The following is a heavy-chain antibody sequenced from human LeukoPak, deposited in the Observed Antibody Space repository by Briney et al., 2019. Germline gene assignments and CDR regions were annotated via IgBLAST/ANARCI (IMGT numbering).Heavy chain of an antibody. D-gene: IGHD2-2*02. CDR2: ISYDGSNK. J-gene: IGHJ5*02. CDR1: GFTFSSYA. Sequence: GGSLRLSCAASGFTFSSYAMHWVRQAPGKGLEWVAVISYDGSNKYYADSVKGRFTISRDNSKNTLYLQMNSLRAEDTAVCYCARDSGGYCSSTSCYTGWFDPWGQGTLVTVSS. V-gene: IGHV3-30*01. CDR3: ARDSGGYCSSTSCYTGWFDP.